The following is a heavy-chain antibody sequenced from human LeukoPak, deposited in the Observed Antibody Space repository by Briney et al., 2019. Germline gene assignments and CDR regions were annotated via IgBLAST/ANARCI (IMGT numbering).Heavy chain of an antibody. D-gene: IGHD3-10*01. CDR3: ARALWFGELLYFFWAY. V-gene: IGHV1-2*02. CDR2: INPNSGGT. CDR1: GYTFTGYY. Sequence: ASVKVSCKASGYTFTGYYMHWVRQAPGQGLEWMGWINPNSGGTNYAQKFQGRVTMTRDTSISTAYMELSRLRSDDTAVYYCARALWFGELLYFFWAYWGQGTLVTVSS. J-gene: IGHJ4*02.